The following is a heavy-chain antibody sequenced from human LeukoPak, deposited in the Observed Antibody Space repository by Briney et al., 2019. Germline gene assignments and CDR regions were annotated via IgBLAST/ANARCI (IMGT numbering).Heavy chain of an antibody. V-gene: IGHV1-2*02. CDR3: AREVYGDSSFDY. J-gene: IGHJ4*02. D-gene: IGHD4-17*01. CDR1: GYSFSDNY. Sequence: ASVKVSCKASGYSFSDNYMHWVRQAPGQGLEWMGWINPSSGSTDYAQKFQGRVTMTRDTSISTAYLELSRLRSDDTAVYYCAREVYGDSSFDYWGQGSLVTVSS. CDR2: INPSSGST.